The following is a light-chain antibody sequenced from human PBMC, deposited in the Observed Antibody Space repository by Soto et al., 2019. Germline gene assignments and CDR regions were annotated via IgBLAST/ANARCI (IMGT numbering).Light chain of an antibody. CDR2: AAS. V-gene: IGKV1-12*01. J-gene: IGKJ4*01. CDR3: QQANSPPLT. Sequence: DIQMTQSPSSVSASVVDRFTITFLASERINTYLAWYQQQPGKAPKLLIYAASSLQSGVPSRFSGSGSGTEFTLTISNLQPEDFATYYCQQANSPPLTFGGGTKVDIK. CDR1: ERINTY.